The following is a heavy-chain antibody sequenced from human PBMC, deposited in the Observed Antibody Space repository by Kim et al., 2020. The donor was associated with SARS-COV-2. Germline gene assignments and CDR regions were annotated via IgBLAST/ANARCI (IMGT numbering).Heavy chain of an antibody. CDR3: ARGAFYRERYHYYFDY. CDR2: IYYRGST. D-gene: IGHD1-26*01. CDR1: GGSISSSNYY. J-gene: IGHJ4*02. V-gene: IGHV4-39*01. Sequence: SETLSLTCTVSGGSISSSNYYWGWIRQPPGKGLEWIGSIYYRGSTYYKPSLKSRVTISVDTSKNQFSLQLSSVTAADTALYYCARGAFYRERYHYYFDYWGQGTLVTVSS.